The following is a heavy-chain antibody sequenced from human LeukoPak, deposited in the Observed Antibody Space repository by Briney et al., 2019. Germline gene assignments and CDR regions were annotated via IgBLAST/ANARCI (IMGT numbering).Heavy chain of an antibody. V-gene: IGHV5-10-1*01. J-gene: IGHJ6*04. D-gene: IGHD3-16*02. CDR3: ARLIESTSGYYYYGMDV. CDR2: IDPSDSYT. Sequence: GESLRISCKGSGYSFTSYWISWVRQMPGKGLEWMGRIDPSDSYTNYSPSFRGHVTISADKSISTAYLQWSSLEASDTAMYYCARLIESTSGYYYYGMDVWGKGTTVTVSS. CDR1: GYSFTSYW.